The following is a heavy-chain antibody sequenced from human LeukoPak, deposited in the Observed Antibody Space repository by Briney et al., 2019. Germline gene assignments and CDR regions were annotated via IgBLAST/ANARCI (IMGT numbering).Heavy chain of an antibody. Sequence: GGSLRLSCAASGFTFSSYWMHWVRQAPGQGLVWVSRINSDGRSTSYADSVKGRFTISRDNAKNTLYLQMNSLRAENTAVYYCARPRNDILSGFHYYYGLDVWGQGTTVTVSS. CDR1: GFTFSSYW. CDR3: ARPRNDILSGFHYYYGLDV. CDR2: INSDGRST. J-gene: IGHJ6*02. V-gene: IGHV3-74*01. D-gene: IGHD3-9*01.